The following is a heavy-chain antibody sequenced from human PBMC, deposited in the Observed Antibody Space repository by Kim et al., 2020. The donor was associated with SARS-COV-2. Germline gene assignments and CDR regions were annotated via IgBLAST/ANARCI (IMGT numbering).Heavy chain of an antibody. D-gene: IGHD3-22*01. CDR3: AGGLLSSGGA. J-gene: IGHJ5*02. CDR1: AFTFSSNW. CDR2: ISSDGRIT. Sequence: GGSLRLSCAASAFTFSSNWMHWVRQAPGKGLVWVSRISSDGRITTYVDSVKGRFTISRDNARNMLYLQMNSLRFEDTAVYYCAGGLLSSGGAWGQGTLVTVSS. V-gene: IGHV3-74*01.